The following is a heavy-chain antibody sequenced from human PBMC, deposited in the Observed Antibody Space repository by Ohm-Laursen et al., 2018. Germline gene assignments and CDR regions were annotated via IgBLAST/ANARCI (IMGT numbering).Heavy chain of an antibody. J-gene: IGHJ4*02. CDR1: GLTFDSET. CDR3: ARDQSWLLYDY. Sequence: SLRLSCTASGLTFDSETMTWVRQAPGKGLEWVSTIYSGGSLYYTDSVKGRFTISRDNSRNTLYLQMNSLGAEDTAVYYCARDQSWLLYDYWGQGTLVTVSS. D-gene: IGHD3-3*01. CDR2: IYSGGSL. V-gene: IGHV3-66*01.